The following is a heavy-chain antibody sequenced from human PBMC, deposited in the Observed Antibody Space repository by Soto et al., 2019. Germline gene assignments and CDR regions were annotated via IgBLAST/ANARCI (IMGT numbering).Heavy chain of an antibody. CDR1: GFTFDDYA. CDR3: SKALPSWGSWSSTTYYYYMDV. D-gene: IGHD3-10*01. V-gene: IGHV3-9*01. CDR2: SSWNSGSI. J-gene: IGHJ6*03. Sequence: EVQLVESGGGLVQPGRSLRLSCAASGFTFDDYAMHWVRQTPGKGLEWVSGSSWNSGSIGYADSVKGRLTISRDNDTKYLHLQIISLLSADNALYYCSKALPSWGSWSSTTYYYYMDVWGKGTTVTVSS.